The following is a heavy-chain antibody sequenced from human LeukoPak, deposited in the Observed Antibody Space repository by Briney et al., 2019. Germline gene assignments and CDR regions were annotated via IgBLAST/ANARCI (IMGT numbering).Heavy chain of an antibody. D-gene: IGHD3-10*01. Sequence: GASVKVSCKASGGTFSSYAISWVRQAPGQGLEWMGGIIPIFGTANYAQKFQGRVTITADESTSTAYMELSSPRSEDTAVYYCARLEVAMVRGVYYYYYGMDVWGQGTTVTVSS. CDR1: GGTFSSYA. CDR2: IIPIFGTA. CDR3: ARLEVAMVRGVYYYYYGMDV. V-gene: IGHV1-69*13. J-gene: IGHJ6*02.